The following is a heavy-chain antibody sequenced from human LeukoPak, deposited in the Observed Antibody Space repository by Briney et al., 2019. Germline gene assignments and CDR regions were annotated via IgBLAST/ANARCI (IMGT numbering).Heavy chain of an antibody. CDR2: IYSDGRT. CDR1: GFSVSSNY. J-gene: IGHJ4*02. Sequence: QPGGSLRLSCAGSGFSVSSNYMTWVRQAPGKGLEWVSVIYSDGRTYYADSVKGRFTISRDNSKNTVYLQINSLRAEDMALYYCALAGYRSSGLGVWGQGTLVTVSS. CDR3: ALAGYRSSGLGV. D-gene: IGHD6-13*01. V-gene: IGHV3-53*01.